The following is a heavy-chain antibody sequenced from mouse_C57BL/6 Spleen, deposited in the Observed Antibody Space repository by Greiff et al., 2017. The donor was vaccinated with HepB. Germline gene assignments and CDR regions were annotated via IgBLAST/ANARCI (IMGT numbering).Heavy chain of an antibody. CDR1: GYAFTNYL. CDR2: INPGSGGT. V-gene: IGHV1-54*01. J-gene: IGHJ1*03. CDR3: ARGWYYGSSRYFDV. Sequence: QVQLKQSGAELVRPGTSVKVSCKASGYAFTNYLIEWVKQRPGQGLEWIGVINPGSGGTNYNEKFKGKATLTADKSSSTAYMQLSSLTSEDSAVYFCARGWYYGSSRYFDVWGTGTTVTVSS. D-gene: IGHD1-1*01.